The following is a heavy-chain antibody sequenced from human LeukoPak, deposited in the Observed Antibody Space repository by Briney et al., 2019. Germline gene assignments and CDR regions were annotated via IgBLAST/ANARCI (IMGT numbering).Heavy chain of an antibody. V-gene: IGHV1-8*03. J-gene: IGHJ5*02. CDR2: MNPNSGNS. Sequence: GASVKVSCKTSGYTFTRNDINWVRQATGQGLEWMGWMNPNSGNSGYAQRFQGRVTITRDNSISTAYMELNSLTSEDTAVYYCARSETRYCSGGTCFPTDWFDPWGQGTLVTVSS. CDR3: ARSETRYCSGGTCFPTDWFDP. CDR1: GYTFTRND. D-gene: IGHD2-15*01.